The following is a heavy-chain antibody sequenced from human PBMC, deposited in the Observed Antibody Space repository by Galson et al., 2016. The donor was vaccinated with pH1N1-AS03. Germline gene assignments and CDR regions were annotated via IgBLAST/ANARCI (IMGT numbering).Heavy chain of an antibody. Sequence: SETLSLTCTVSGDSISNNNYHWGWTRQPPGKGLEWIGNIYYTGSTYYNPSPKSRVTLSADMSKNQFSLQLNSVSAADTAVYYCARSINGSPADYWGQGTLVTVSS. CDR2: IYYTGST. V-gene: IGHV4-39*01. D-gene: IGHD1-26*01. CDR3: ARSINGSPADY. J-gene: IGHJ4*02. CDR1: GDSISNNNYH.